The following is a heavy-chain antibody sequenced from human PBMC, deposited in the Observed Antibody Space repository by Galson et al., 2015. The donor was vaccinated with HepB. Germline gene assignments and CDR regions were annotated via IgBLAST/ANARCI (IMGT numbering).Heavy chain of an antibody. CDR2: ISYDGSNK. CDR1: GFTFSSYG. D-gene: IGHD3-10*01. V-gene: IGHV3-30*18. Sequence: SLRLSCAASGFTFSSYGMHWVRQAPGKGLEWVAVISYDGSNKYYADSVKGRFTISRDNSKNTLYLQMNSLRAEDTAVYYCAKGGAYGSGSYSDYCGQGTLVTVSS. J-gene: IGHJ4*02. CDR3: AKGGAYGSGSYSDY.